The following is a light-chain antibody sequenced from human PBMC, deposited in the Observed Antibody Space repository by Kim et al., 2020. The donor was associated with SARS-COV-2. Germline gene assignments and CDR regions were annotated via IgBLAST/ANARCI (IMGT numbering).Light chain of an antibody. CDR2: EVT. CDR3: SSYTASRTVV. J-gene: IGLJ2*01. V-gene: IGLV2-8*01. CDR1: SSDVGGYNY. Sequence: QSALTQPPSASGSPGQSVTISCTGTSSDVGGYNYVSWYQQHQGKAPKIMIYEVTRRPSGVPDRFSGSKSGNTASLTVSGLQADDEADYYCSSYTASRTVVFGGGTQVTVL.